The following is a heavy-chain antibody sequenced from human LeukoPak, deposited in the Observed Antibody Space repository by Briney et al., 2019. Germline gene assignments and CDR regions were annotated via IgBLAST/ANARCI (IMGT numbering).Heavy chain of an antibody. Sequence: ASVKVSCKASGYTFTSYGISWVRQAPGQGLEWMGWISAYSGNTNYAQKLQGRVTMTTDTSTSTAYMELRSLRSDDTAVYYCASGQDPFSAFDIWGQGTMVTVSS. D-gene: IGHD2-15*01. CDR2: ISAYSGNT. V-gene: IGHV1-18*01. CDR1: GYTFTSYG. CDR3: ASGQDPFSAFDI. J-gene: IGHJ3*02.